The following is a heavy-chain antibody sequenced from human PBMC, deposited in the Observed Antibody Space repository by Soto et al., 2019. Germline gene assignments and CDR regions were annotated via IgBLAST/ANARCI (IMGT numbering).Heavy chain of an antibody. CDR1: GGSISSTIYY. CDR2: IYYSGTT. D-gene: IGHD5-12*01. J-gene: IGHJ6*02. Sequence: SETLSLTCTVSGGSISSTIYYWGWIRQPPGNGLQWIGSIYYSGTTYYNPSLKSRVTISVDTSKNQFSLKLSSVTAADTAVYYCARLGKMATIYPYYLGMDVWGQGTMVTV. CDR3: ARLGKMATIYPYYLGMDV. V-gene: IGHV4-39*01.